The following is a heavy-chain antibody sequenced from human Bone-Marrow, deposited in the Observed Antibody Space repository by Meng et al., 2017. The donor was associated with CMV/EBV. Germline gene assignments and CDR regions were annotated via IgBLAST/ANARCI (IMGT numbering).Heavy chain of an antibody. D-gene: IGHD2-2*01. J-gene: IGHJ4*02. CDR1: GYTFTSYD. CDR2: INPNSGGT. V-gene: IGHV1-2*02. CDR3: ARVGRAPLRSGIIVVVPGAPSDY. Sequence: ASVKVSCKASGYTFTSYDINWVRQATGQGLEWMGWINPNSGGTNYAQKFQGRVTMTRDTSISTAYMELSRLRSDDTAVYYCARVGRAPLRSGIIVVVPGAPSDYWGQGRLVNVPS.